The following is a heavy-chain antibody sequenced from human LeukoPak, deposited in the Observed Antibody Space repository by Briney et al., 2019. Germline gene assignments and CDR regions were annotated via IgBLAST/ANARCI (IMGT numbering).Heavy chain of an antibody. CDR2: IYYSGST. CDR3: ARLNYYGSGSYELDP. Sequence: SETLSLTCTVSGGSISSSSYYWGLIRQPPGKGLEWIGSIYYSGSTYYNPSLKSRVTISVDTSKNQFSLKLSSVTAADTAVYYCARLNYYGSGSYELDPWGQGTLVTVSS. J-gene: IGHJ5*02. CDR1: GGSISSSSYY. D-gene: IGHD3-10*01. V-gene: IGHV4-39*01.